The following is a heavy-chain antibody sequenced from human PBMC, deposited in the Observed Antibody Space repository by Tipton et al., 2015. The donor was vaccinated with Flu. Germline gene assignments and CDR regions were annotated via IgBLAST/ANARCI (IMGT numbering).Heavy chain of an antibody. CDR2: IYYSGST. V-gene: IGHV4-31*03. CDR3: ANGGVRGVLDY. Sequence: TLSLTCTVSGGSISSGGYYWSWIRQHPGKGLEWIGYIYYSGSTYYNPSLKSRVTISVDTSKNQFSLKLSSVTAADTAVYYCANGGVRGVLDYWGQGTLVTVSS. J-gene: IGHJ4*02. D-gene: IGHD3-10*01. CDR1: GGSISSGGYY.